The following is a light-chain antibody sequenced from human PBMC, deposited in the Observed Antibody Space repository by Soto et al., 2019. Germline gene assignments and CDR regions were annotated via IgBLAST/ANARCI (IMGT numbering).Light chain of an antibody. CDR2: AAS. CDR1: QGIGSW. Sequence: DIQMTQSPSSVSASVGDRVTITCRASQGIGSWLAWYQQKPGKAPKLLIYAASTLQSGVPSRFSGSGSGTDFTLPISSLQPGDFATYYCQQSNSFPITFGQGTRLETK. J-gene: IGKJ5*01. V-gene: IGKV1D-12*01. CDR3: QQSNSFPIT.